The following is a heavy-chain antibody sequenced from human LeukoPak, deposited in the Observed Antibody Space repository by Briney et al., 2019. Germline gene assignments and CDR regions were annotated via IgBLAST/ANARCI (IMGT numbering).Heavy chain of an antibody. CDR2: IYYSGST. V-gene: IGHV4-59*01. D-gene: IGHD2-21*02. CDR3: AGDPEDQAYCGGNCYSGGWFDP. CDR1: GGSISSYY. J-gene: IGHJ5*02. Sequence: SETLSLTCTVSGGSISSYYWSWIRQPPGKGLEWIGYIYYSGSTNYNPSLKSRVTISVDTSKNQFSLKLSSVTAADTAVYYCAGDPEDQAYCGGNCYSGGWFDPWGQGTLVTVSS.